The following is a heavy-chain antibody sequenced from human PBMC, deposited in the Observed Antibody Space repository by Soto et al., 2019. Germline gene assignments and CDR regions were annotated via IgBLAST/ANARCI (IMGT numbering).Heavy chain of an antibody. D-gene: IGHD3-16*02. V-gene: IGHV1-2*02. CDR3: ARDPGIFLSVYRRSYGMDV. CDR2: INPNSGGT. CDR1: GYTFTGYY. Sequence: ASVKVSCKASGYTFTGYYMHWVRQAPGQGLEWMGWINPNSGGTNYAQKFQGRVTMTRDTSISTAYMELSRLRSDDTAVYYCARDPGIFLSVYRRSYGMDVWGQGTTVTVSS. J-gene: IGHJ6*02.